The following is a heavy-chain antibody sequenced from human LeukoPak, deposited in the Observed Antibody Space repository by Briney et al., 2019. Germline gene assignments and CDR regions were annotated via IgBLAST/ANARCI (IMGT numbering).Heavy chain of an antibody. CDR2: ISSSSSYI. D-gene: IGHD2-21*02. CDR1: GFTFSSYS. Sequence: TGGSLRLSCAASGFTFSSYSMNWVRQAPGKGLEWVSSISSSSSYIYYADSVKGRFTISRDNAKNSLYLQMNSLRAEDTAVYYCARESLYIVVVTAINDYWGQGTLVTVSS. CDR3: ARESLYIVVVTAINDY. V-gene: IGHV3-21*01. J-gene: IGHJ4*02.